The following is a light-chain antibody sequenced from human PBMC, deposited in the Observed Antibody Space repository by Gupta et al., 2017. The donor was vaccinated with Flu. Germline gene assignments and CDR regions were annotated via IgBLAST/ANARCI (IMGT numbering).Light chain of an antibody. J-gene: IGLJ3*02. CDR1: SGSVSTSYY. CDR3: VLYMGSGISV. CDR2: STN. V-gene: IGLV8-61*01. Sequence: QTGVPQESSLSVSPGGTVTLTCGLRSGSVSTSYYPSWYQQTPRQPPRTLIYSTNTRSAGVPDGFSGSIRGNKAALTITGAKADDESDYYCVLYMGSGISVFGGGTKLTVL.